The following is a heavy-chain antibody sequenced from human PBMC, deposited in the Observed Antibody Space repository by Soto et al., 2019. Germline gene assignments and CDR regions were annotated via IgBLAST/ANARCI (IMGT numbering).Heavy chain of an antibody. V-gene: IGHV4-59*08. Sequence: QVQLQESGPGLVKPSETLSLTCTVSGGSISSYYWSWIRQPPGKGLEWIGYIYYSGSTNYNPSLKSRVTISVDTSKNQFSRKLSSVTAADTAVYYCARCFAWRIMGGFDPWGQGTLVTVSS. CDR2: IYYSGST. CDR3: ARCFAWRIMGGFDP. D-gene: IGHD3-16*01. CDR1: GGSISSYY. J-gene: IGHJ5*02.